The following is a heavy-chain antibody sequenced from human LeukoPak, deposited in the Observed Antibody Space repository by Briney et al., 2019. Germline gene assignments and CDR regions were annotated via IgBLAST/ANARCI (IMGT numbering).Heavy chain of an antibody. V-gene: IGHV3-23*01. CDR1: GFTFSSYA. J-gene: IGHJ4*02. CDR2: ISGSYGTT. D-gene: IGHD3-10*01. CDR3: AKDSYQTSGKRTDH. Sequence: GGSLRLSCAASGFTFSSYAMSWLRQAPGKGLDWVSSISGSYGTTYYADSVKGRFTISRDNSKNTLYLQMNSLRAEDTAVYYCAKDSYQTSGKRTDHWGQGTLVTVSS.